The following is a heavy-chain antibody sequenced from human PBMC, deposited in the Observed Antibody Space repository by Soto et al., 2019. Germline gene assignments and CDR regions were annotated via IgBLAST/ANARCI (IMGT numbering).Heavy chain of an antibody. CDR3: ASRIAARRYYYGMDV. CDR2: IKQDGSEK. V-gene: IGHV3-7*03. J-gene: IGHJ6*02. D-gene: IGHD6-6*01. Sequence: WGSLRLSCAASGFTFSSYWMSWVRQAPGKGLEWVANIKQDGSEKYYVDSVKGRFTISRDNAKNSLYLQMNSLRAEDTAVYYCASRIAARRYYYGMDVWGQGTTVTVSS. CDR1: GFTFSSYW.